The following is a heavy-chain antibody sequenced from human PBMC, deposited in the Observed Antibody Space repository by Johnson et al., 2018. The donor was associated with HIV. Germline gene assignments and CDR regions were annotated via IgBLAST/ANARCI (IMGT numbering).Heavy chain of an antibody. Sequence: VQLVESGGGLVQPGGSLRLSCAASGFTVSSNYMSWVRQAPGKGLEWVSVIYTGGSPYYADSVKGRSTISRDNSKNTLYRQMNSLRAEDTAVYYCAREGVSGSYYDAFDLWGQGTVLTVSS. CDR3: AREGVSGSYYDAFDL. CDR1: GFTVSSNY. J-gene: IGHJ3*01. CDR2: IYTGGSP. V-gene: IGHV3-66*01. D-gene: IGHD1-26*01.